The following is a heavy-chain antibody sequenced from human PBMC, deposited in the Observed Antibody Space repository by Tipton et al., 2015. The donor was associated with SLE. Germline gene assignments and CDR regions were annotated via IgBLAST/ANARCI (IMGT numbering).Heavy chain of an antibody. CDR3: ARVALDFWSGYPPYYFDY. CDR2: IYYSGST. CDR1: GGSISSYY. D-gene: IGHD3-3*01. Sequence: LRLSCTVSGGSISSYYWSWIRQPPGKGLEWIGYIYYSGSTNYNPSLKSRVTISVDTSKNQFSLKLSSVTAADTAVYYCARVALDFWSGYPPYYFDYWGQGTLVTVSS. J-gene: IGHJ4*02. V-gene: IGHV4-59*01.